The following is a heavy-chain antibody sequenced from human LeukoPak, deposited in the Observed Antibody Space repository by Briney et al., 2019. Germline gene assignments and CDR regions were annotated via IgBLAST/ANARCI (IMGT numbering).Heavy chain of an antibody. CDR2: IKQDGSEK. CDR3: ARDSRVAAVDY. CDR1: GFTFSSYW. D-gene: IGHD6-13*01. V-gene: IGHV3-7*03. Sequence: GGSLRLSCAASGFTFSSYWMSWVRQAPGKGLEWVANIKQDGSEKYYVDSVKSRFTISRDNAKNSLYLQMNSLRAEDTAVYYCARDSRVAAVDYWGQGTLVTVSS. J-gene: IGHJ4*02.